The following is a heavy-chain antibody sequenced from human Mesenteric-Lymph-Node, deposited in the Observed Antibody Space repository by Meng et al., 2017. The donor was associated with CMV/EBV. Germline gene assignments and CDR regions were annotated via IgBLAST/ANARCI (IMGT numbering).Heavy chain of an antibody. CDR3: AFSGVSGVNY. V-gene: IGHV3-48*04. D-gene: IGHD5-12*01. CDR1: GFTFSSYA. J-gene: IGHJ4*02. Sequence: GESLKISCAASGFTFSSYAMHWVRQAPGKGLEWVSYISSSGSTIYYADSVKGRFTISRDNAKNSLYLQMNSLRAEDTAVYYCAFSGVSGVNYWGQGTLVTVSS. CDR2: ISSSGSTI.